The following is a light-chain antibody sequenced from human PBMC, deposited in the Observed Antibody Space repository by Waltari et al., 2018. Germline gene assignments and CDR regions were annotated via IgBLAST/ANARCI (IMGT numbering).Light chain of an antibody. CDR3: QQYYSTLPT. CDR2: WAS. Sequence: DIVMSQSPDSLAVSLGERATINCKSSQSVFYSSINNNYLAWYQHKSGQPPKLLIYWASTRDSGVPDRFSGSGSGTDFTLSISSLQAEDVAVYYCQQYYSTLPTFGQGTKVEIK. CDR1: QSVFYSSINNNY. V-gene: IGKV4-1*01. J-gene: IGKJ1*01.